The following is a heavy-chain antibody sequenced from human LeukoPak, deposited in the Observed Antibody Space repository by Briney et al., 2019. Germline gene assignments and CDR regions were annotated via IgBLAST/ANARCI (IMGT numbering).Heavy chain of an antibody. J-gene: IGHJ4*02. Sequence: PGGSLRLSCAASGFTFDDYAMHWVRQAPGKGLEWVSGISWNSGSIGYADSVKGRFTISRDNAKNSLYLQMNSLRAEDTALYYCAKDIYVRADTAMAKDWGQGTLVTVSS. CDR3: AKDIYVRADTAMAKD. CDR1: GFTFDDYA. D-gene: IGHD5-18*01. CDR2: ISWNSGSI. V-gene: IGHV3-9*01.